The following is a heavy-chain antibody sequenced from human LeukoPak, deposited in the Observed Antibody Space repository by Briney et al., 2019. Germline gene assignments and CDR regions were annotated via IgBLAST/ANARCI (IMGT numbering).Heavy chain of an antibody. CDR2: MNPISGNT. J-gene: IGHJ3*02. V-gene: IGHV1-8*02. CDR3: TRAPSGSMDRGVDAFDI. Sequence: ASVKVSCKASGYTFSNYDISWVRQATGQGLEWMGWMNPISGNTGYTQNFQGRATMTRDTSISTAYMELNSLKSEDTAVYYCTRAPSGSMDRGVDAFDIWGQGTVVTVSS. D-gene: IGHD3-10*01. CDR1: GYTFSNYD.